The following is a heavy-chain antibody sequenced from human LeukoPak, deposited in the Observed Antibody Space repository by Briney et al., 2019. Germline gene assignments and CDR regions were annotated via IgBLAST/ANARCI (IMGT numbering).Heavy chain of an antibody. J-gene: IGHJ4*02. CDR2: VSSTGGTT. CDR1: GFTFSTYG. Sequence: PGGTLRLSCAASGFTFSTYGMSWVRQAPGKGLEWVSAVSSTGGTTYYAESVKGRFTISRDNSKNTLYLQMDSLSAEDTAVYYCVKVDTWGQGTLVTVSS. D-gene: IGHD5-18*01. V-gene: IGHV3-23*01. CDR3: VKVDT.